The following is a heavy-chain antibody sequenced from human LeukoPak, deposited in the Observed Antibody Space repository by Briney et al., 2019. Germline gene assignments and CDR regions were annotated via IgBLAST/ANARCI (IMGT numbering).Heavy chain of an antibody. CDR1: GGFISSSSYY. D-gene: IGHD6-19*01. J-gene: IGHJ4*02. CDR2: IYYSGIT. CDR3: ARLTYSSGWYIDY. Sequence: KPSETLSLTCTVSGGFISSSSYYWGWIRQPPGKGLEWIGTIYYSGITYYSPSLKSRVTISVDTSKNQVSLKLSSVTAADTAVYYCARLTYSSGWYIDYWGQGALVTVSS. V-gene: IGHV4-39*01.